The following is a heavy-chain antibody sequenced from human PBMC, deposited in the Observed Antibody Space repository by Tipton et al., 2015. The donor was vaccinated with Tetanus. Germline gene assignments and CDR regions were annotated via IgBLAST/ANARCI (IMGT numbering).Heavy chain of an antibody. J-gene: IGHJ4*02. CDR2: IYPGDSDT. CDR3: ARLGAADDILTGFDY. Sequence: QLVQSGAEVKKPGESLKISCKGSGYSFTSYWIGWVRQMPGKGLEWMGIIYPGDSDTRYSPSFQGRVTISADKSISTPYLQWSSLKASDPAMYYCARLGAADDILTGFDYWGQGTLVTVSS. V-gene: IGHV5-51*01. D-gene: IGHD3-9*01. CDR1: GYSFTSYW.